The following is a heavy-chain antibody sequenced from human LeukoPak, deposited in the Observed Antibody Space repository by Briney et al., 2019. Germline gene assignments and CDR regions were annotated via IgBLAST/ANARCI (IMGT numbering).Heavy chain of an antibody. D-gene: IGHD4-17*01. CDR1: GFTVSSNY. CDR3: ARGLETVTTSESYYYGMDV. J-gene: IGHJ6*02. Sequence: GGSLRLSCAASGFTVSSNYMSWVRQAPGKGLEWVSVIYSGGSTYYADSVKGRFTISRDNSKNTLYLQMNSLRAEDTAVYYCARGLETVTTSESYYYGMDVWGQGTTVTVSS. CDR2: IYSGGST. V-gene: IGHV3-66*01.